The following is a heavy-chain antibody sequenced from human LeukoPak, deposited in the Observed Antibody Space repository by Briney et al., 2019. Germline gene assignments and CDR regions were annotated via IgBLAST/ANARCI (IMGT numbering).Heavy chain of an antibody. Sequence: PGRSLRLSCAASGFTFSSYAMHWVRQAPGKGLEWVASIRYDGSNKYYADSVKGRFTISRDNSKNTLYLQMNSLRAEDTAVYYCAKVVEGYCSSTSCYGDDAFDIWGQGTMVTVSS. CDR1: GFTFSSYA. D-gene: IGHD2-2*01. CDR2: IRYDGSNK. V-gene: IGHV3-30*02. CDR3: AKVVEGYCSSTSCYGDDAFDI. J-gene: IGHJ3*02.